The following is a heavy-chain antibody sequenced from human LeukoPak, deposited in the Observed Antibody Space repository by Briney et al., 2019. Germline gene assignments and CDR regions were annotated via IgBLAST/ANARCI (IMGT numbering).Heavy chain of an antibody. CDR2: IIPLFGTA. Sequence: SVKVSCKASGGTFSNYAISWVRQAPGQGLEWMGGIIPLFGTANYAQKFQGRVTITADESTSTAYMEMSSLRSEDTAVYYCAKDIFFRASNNAPVIDYWGQGTLVTVSS. D-gene: IGHD2-15*01. CDR3: AKDIFFRASNNAPVIDY. V-gene: IGHV1-69*01. J-gene: IGHJ4*02. CDR1: GGTFSNYA.